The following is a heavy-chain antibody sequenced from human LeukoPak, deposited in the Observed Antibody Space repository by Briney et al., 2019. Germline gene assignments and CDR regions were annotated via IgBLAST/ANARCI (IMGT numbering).Heavy chain of an antibody. CDR3: AKGKYQLLFADYFDY. J-gene: IGHJ4*02. D-gene: IGHD2-2*01. Sequence: GGSLRLSCAASGFTFSSYGMHWVRQAPGKGLKWVAVISYDGSNKYYADSVKGRFTISRDNSKNTLYLQMNSLRAEDTAVYYCAKGKYQLLFADYFDYWGQGILVTVSP. V-gene: IGHV3-30*18. CDR1: GFTFSSYG. CDR2: ISYDGSNK.